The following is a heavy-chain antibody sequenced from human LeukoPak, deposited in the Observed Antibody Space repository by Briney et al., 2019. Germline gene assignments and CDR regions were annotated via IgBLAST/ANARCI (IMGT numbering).Heavy chain of an antibody. CDR2: INHSGST. CDR3: ARLGSKRNYYYYYYMDV. CDR1: GGSFSGYY. J-gene: IGHJ6*03. V-gene: IGHV4-34*01. D-gene: IGHD2-15*01. Sequence: SETLSLTCAAYGGSFSGYYWSWIRQPPGKGLEWIGEINHSGSTNYNPSLKSRVTISVDTSKNQFSLKLSSVTAADTAVYYCARLGSKRNYYYYYYMDVWGKGTTVTVSS.